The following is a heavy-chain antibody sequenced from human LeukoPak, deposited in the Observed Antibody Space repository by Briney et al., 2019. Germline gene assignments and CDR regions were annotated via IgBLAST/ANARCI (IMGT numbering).Heavy chain of an antibody. V-gene: IGHV1-69*05. CDR1: GGTFSSYA. D-gene: IGHD2-2*01. CDR3: ARVSPQRYCSSTSCPPDDYYYYMDV. Sequence: GPPVKVSCKASGGTFSSYAISWVRQAPGQGLEWMGGIIPILGTANYAQKFQGRVTITTDESTSTAYKELSSLRSEDTAVYYCARVSPQRYCSSTSCPPDDYYYYMDVWGKGTTVTVSS. CDR2: IIPILGTA. J-gene: IGHJ6*03.